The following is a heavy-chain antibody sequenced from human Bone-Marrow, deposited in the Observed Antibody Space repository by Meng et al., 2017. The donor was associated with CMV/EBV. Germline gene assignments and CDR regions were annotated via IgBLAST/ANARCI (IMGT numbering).Heavy chain of an antibody. V-gene: IGHV3-15*01. D-gene: IGHD2-2*01. CDR3: TTLKLVVPAALKAFHYYGMDV. Sequence: GGSLRLSCEAAGFTFSKAWMNWVRQAPGKELEWVGRIKSKTDDGTRDYGAPVKGRFTISRDDSKNAVYLRMNSLKAEDTGVYFCTTLKLVVPAALKAFHYYGMDVWGRGTTVTVSS. CDR2: IKSKTDDGTR. CDR1: GFTFSKAW. J-gene: IGHJ6*02.